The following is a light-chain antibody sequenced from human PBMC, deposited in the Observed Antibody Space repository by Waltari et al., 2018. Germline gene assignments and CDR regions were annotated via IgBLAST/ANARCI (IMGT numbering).Light chain of an antibody. CDR2: GAS. J-gene: IGKJ2*01. CDR1: QSVSSSY. CDR3: LHCGGSPPYT. V-gene: IGKV3-20*01. Sequence: EIVLTQSPGTLSLSSGERASLSCRASQSVSSSYLAWYQQNPGQAPRLLIYGASTRATDIADRFSGSGSGTDFTLTISRLEPEDFAVYYCLHCGGSPPYTFGQGTKLEI.